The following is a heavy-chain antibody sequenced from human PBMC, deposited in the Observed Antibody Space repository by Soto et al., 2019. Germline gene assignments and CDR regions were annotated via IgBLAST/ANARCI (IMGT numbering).Heavy chain of an antibody. CDR1: GFTFSSYA. D-gene: IGHD3-3*01. CDR3: ARDGGDDYDFWSGPED. V-gene: IGHV3-30-3*01. Sequence: QVQLVESGGGVVQPGRSLRLSCAASGFTFSSYAMHWVRQAPGKGLEGGAVISYDGSNKYYADSVKGRFTISRDNSKNTLYLQMNSLRAEDTAVYYCARDGGDDYDFWSGPEDWGQGTLVTVSS. CDR2: ISYDGSNK. J-gene: IGHJ4*02.